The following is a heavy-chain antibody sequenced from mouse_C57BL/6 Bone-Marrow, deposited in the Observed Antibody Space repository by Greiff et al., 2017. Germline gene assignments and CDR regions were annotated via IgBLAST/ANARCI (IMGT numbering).Heavy chain of an antibody. CDR3: ARGGRFAY. CDR2: INPSSGYT. J-gene: IGHJ3*01. V-gene: IGHV1-4*01. CDR1: GYTFTSYT. Sequence: QVQLQQSGAELARPGASVKMSCKASGYTFTSYTMHWVKQRPGQGLEWIGYINPSSGYTKYNQKFKDKATLTADKTSSTAYMQLSSLTSEDSAVXYCARGGRFAYWGQGTLVTVSA.